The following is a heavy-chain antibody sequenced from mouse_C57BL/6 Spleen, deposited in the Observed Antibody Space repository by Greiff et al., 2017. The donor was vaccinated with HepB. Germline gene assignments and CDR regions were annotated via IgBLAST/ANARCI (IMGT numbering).Heavy chain of an antibody. CDR2: IYPGSGST. J-gene: IGHJ2*01. D-gene: IGHD1-1*01. CDR1: GYTFTSYW. CDR3: ARYYYYGSSPDY. Sequence: VQLQQSGAELVKPGASVKMSCKASGYTFTSYWITWVKQRPGQGLEWIGDIYPGSGSTNYNEKFKSKATLTVDTSSSTAYMQLSSLTSEDSAVYYCARYYYYGSSPDYWGQGTTLTVSS. V-gene: IGHV1-55*01.